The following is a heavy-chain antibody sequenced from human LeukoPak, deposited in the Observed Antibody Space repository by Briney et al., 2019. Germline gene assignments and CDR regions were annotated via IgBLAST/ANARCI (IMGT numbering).Heavy chain of an antibody. CDR1: GFTVSSNY. D-gene: IGHD4-17*01. CDR3: ASKLTTGS. CDR2: IYSGGTT. Sequence: GGSLRLSCLVSGFTVSSNYMSWVRQTPGKGLEWVSVIYSGGTTKYADSVKGRFTIYRDTSKNTLYLQMDSLRVEDTAVYYCASKLTTGSWGQGTLVTVSS. V-gene: IGHV3-66*01. J-gene: IGHJ5*02.